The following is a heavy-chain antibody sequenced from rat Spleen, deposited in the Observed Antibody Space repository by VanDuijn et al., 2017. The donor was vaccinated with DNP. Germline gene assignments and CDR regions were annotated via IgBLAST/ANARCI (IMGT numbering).Heavy chain of an antibody. CDR1: AYSITTNY. CDR2: ISYSGST. D-gene: IGHD1-4*01. V-gene: IGHV3-1*01. CDR3: ARWPGYNPPYAMDA. Sequence: EVQLQESGPGLVKPSQSLSLTCSVTAYSITTNYWGWIRKFPGNKMEWIGHISYSGSTTYNPSRKSRISITRDTSKNHFFLHLNSVTTEDTATYYCARWPGYNPPYAMDAWGQGTSVTVSS. J-gene: IGHJ4*01.